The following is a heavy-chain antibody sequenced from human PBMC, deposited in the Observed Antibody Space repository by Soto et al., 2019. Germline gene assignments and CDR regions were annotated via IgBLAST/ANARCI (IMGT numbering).Heavy chain of an antibody. CDR3: ARDEGGYYRYYYYGMDV. V-gene: IGHV1-18*03. CDR1: GYTFTSYG. Sequence: QVQLVQSGAEVKKPGASVKVSCKASGYTFTSYGISWVRQAAGQGLEWGGWISTYNGNTNYVKKLQGRVTMTTDTSSSTAYMELRSLRSDDMAVYYCARDEGGYYRYYYYGMDVWGQGTTVTVSS. CDR2: ISTYNGNT. D-gene: IGHD1-26*01. J-gene: IGHJ6*02.